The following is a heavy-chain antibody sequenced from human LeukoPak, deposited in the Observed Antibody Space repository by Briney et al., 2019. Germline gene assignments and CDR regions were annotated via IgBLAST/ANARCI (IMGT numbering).Heavy chain of an antibody. CDR1: GYTFASYD. D-gene: IGHD2-15*01. CDR3: ASATLRCSGGSCYEMDV. V-gene: IGHV1-69*06. CDR2: IIPLFGTP. J-gene: IGHJ6*04. Sequence: SVKVSCKASGYTFASYDINWVRQAPGQGLEWMGGIIPLFGTPDYAQKFQGRVTITADKSTSTAYMELSSLRSEDTAVYYCASATLRCSGGSCYEMDVWGKGTTVTVSS.